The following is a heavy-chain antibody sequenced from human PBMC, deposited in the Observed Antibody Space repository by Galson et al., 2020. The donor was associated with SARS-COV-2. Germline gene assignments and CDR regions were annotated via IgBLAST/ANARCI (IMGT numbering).Heavy chain of an antibody. CDR3: ARLASLVVADWYFDL. D-gene: IGHD2-15*01. CDR1: GYSISSGYN. Sequence: SETLSLTCAVSGYSISSGYNWGWIRQPPGKGLEWIGSIYHSGSTYYNPSLKSRVTISVDTSKNQFSLKLSSVTAADTAVYYCARLASLVVADWYFDLWGRGTLVTVSS. CDR2: IYHSGST. J-gene: IGHJ2*01. V-gene: IGHV4-38-2*01.